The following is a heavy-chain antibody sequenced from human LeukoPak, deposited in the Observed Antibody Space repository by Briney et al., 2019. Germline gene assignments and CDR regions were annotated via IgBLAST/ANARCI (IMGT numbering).Heavy chain of an antibody. CDR2: ISYDGSKQ. D-gene: IGHD3-22*01. V-gene: IGHV3-30*18. Sequence: PGRSLRLSCAASGFTLSGYDMHWVRQAPGKGLEWVAIISYDGSKQYYADSVKGRFTIPRDNSNDTLYLQMNSLRTEDTAVYYCAKDYWTDRSGPNLDYWGQGSLVTVSS. J-gene: IGHJ4*02. CDR1: GFTLSGYD. CDR3: AKDYWTDRSGPNLDY.